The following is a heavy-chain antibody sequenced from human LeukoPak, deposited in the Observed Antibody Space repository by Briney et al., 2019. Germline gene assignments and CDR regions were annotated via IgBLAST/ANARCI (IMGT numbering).Heavy chain of an antibody. CDR2: VSSSSSTI. V-gene: IGHV3-48*02. J-gene: IGHJ4*02. CDR1: GFSISAYG. D-gene: IGHD3-10*01. CDR3: AGFGESAY. Sequence: TGGSLRLSCAAPGFSISAYGMHWVRQAPGKGLEWVSYVSSSSSTIYYADSVKGRFTISRDNAKNSLYLQMNSLREEDTAVYYCAGFGESAYWGQGTLVTVSS.